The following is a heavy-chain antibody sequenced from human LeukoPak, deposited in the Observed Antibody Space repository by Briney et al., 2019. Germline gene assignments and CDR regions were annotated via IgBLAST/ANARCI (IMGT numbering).Heavy chain of an antibody. V-gene: IGHV3-23*01. J-gene: IGHJ4*02. Sequence: GGSLRLSCLTSGFTFSTNAMSWVRQAPGKGLEWISGISGSGASTYYADSVTGRFTISRDNSRNTLYLQINSLRGDDTAVYYCAKDVGKWESLHFFDYWGQGTLVTVSS. CDR2: ISGSGAST. CDR1: GFTFSTNA. CDR3: AKDVGKWESLHFFDY. D-gene: IGHD1-26*01.